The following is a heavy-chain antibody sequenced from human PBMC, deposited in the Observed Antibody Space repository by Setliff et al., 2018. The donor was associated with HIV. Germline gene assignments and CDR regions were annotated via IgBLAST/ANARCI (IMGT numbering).Heavy chain of an antibody. D-gene: IGHD2-15*01. CDR2: ISYTGIT. CDR3: ARGWYPDY. J-gene: IGHJ4*02. CDR1: GGSISRGSYS. Sequence: ASETLSLTCTVSGGSISRGSYSWGWIRQPPGKGLEWIGSISYTGITNYNPSLKSRVTISVDTSQNQFSLKLTSVTAADTAVYYCARGWYPDYWGQGTLVTVSS. V-gene: IGHV4-39*01.